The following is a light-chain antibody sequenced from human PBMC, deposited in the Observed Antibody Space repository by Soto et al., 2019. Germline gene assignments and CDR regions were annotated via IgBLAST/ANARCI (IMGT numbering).Light chain of an antibody. J-gene: IGLJ3*02. CDR1: TSNIGNNF. Sequence: QSVLTQPPSVSAAAGQRVTISCSGTTSNIGNNFVSGYQQFPRQSPKLLIYGNSKRPSGIPDRFSGSKSDTSGTLDITGLQPGDEADYYCGSWDTSLSVVVFGGGTKVTVL. CDR2: GNS. V-gene: IGLV1-51*01. CDR3: GSWDTSLSVVV.